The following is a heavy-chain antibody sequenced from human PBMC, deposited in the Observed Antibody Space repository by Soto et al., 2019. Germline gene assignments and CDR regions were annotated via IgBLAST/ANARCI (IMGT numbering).Heavy chain of an antibody. V-gene: IGHV3-9*01. CDR2: ISWNSGSI. J-gene: IGHJ6*03. Sequence: GGSLRLSCAASGFTFDDYAMHWVRQAPGKGLEWVSGISWNSGSIGYADSVKGRFTISRDNAKNSLYLQMNSLRAEDTALYYCAKDPMDGYCSSTSCLGHSMDVWGKGTTVTVSS. D-gene: IGHD2-2*01. CDR3: AKDPMDGYCSSTSCLGHSMDV. CDR1: GFTFDDYA.